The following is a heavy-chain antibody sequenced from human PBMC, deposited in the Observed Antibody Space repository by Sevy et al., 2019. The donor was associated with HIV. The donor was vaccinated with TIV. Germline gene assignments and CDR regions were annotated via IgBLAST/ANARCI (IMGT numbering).Heavy chain of an antibody. J-gene: IGHJ6*02. CDR3: ARWGKLELTNYYSYYGMDV. V-gene: IGHV1-18*01. CDR2: ISAYNGNT. D-gene: IGHD1-7*01. Sequence: ASVKVSCKASGYTFTSYGISWVRQAPGQGLEWMGWISAYNGNTNYAQKLQGRVTMTTDTSTSTSYMELRSLRSDDTAVYYCARWGKLELTNYYSYYGMDVWGQGTTVTVSS. CDR1: GYTFTSYG.